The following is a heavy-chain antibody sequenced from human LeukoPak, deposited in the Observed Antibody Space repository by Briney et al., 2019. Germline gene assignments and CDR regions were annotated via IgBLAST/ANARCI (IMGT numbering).Heavy chain of an antibody. J-gene: IGHJ3*02. CDR3: ARASYFDWLPPTNAFDI. Sequence: GGSLRLSCAASGFTFSTYGMHWVRQAPGKGLEWVAGIWYDGSNKYYADSVKDRFTISRDNSKNTLYLQMNSLRAEDTAVYYCARASYFDWLPPTNAFDIWGQGTVVTVSS. CDR1: GFTFSTYG. D-gene: IGHD3-9*01. CDR2: IWYDGSNK. V-gene: IGHV3-33*01.